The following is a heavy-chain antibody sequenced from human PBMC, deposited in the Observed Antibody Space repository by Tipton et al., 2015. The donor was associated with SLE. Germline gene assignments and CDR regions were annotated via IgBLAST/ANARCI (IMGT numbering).Heavy chain of an antibody. CDR3: ARTQYTFGGVIAPFDY. V-gene: IGHV4-34*01. CDR1: GGSFRGYY. CDR2: INHSGST. J-gene: IGHJ4*02. Sequence: TLSLTCAVYGGSFRGYYLRWVRPPPGKGVEWVGGINHSGSTNYNPSLKSRVTISVDTSKNQFSLKLSSVTAADTAVYYCARTQYTFGGVIAPFDYWGQGTLVTVSS. D-gene: IGHD3-16*02.